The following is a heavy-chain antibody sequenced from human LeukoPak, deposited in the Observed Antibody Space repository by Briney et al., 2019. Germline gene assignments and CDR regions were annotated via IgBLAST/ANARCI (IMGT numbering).Heavy chain of an antibody. D-gene: IGHD6-19*01. CDR2: INPNSGGT. CDR3: ARDRGEAVAYYYYYYMDV. J-gene: IGHJ6*03. Sequence: GASVKVSCKASGYTFTGYYMHWVRQAPGQGLEWMGWINPNSGGTNYAQKFQGRVTMTRDTSISTAYMELSRLRSDGTAVYYCARDRGEAVAYYYYYYMDVWGKGTTVTVSS. V-gene: IGHV1-2*02. CDR1: GYTFTGYY.